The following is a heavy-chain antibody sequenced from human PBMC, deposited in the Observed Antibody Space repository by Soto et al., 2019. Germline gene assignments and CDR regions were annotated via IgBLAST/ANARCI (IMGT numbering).Heavy chain of an antibody. CDR1: GGAISSGGYS. Sequence: TLSVTCAVSGGAISSGGYSWSWIRQPPGKGLEWIGYIYHRGSTYDNPSLKSRVTISVDRSKNQFSLKLSSVTAADTAAYYCARVPDYWGQGTLVTVSS. J-gene: IGHJ4*02. CDR3: ARVPDY. V-gene: IGHV4-30-2*01. CDR2: IYHRGST.